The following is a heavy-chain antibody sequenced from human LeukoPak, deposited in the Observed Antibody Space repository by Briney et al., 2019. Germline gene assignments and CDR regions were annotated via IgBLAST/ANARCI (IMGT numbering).Heavy chain of an antibody. D-gene: IGHD2-15*01. V-gene: IGHV4-30-2*03. CDR1: GGSISSGGYS. J-gene: IGHJ4*02. CDR2: IYYSGST. CDR3: ARRVSCSGGSCYYYFDY. Sequence: PSQTLSLTCAVSGGSISSGGYSWSWIRQPPGKGLEWIGSIYYSGSTYYNPSLKSRVTISVDTSKNQFSLKLSSVTAADTAVYYCARRVSCSGGSCYYYFDYWGQGTLVTVSS.